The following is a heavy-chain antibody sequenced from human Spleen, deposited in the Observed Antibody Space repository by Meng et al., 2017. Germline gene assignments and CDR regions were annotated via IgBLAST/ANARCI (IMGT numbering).Heavy chain of an antibody. Sequence: VQSQQWGDGLLKPSATLSLTCVVSGGSFSDYYWSWIRQPPGKGLEWIGEINHSGSTNYNPSLESRATISVDTSQNNLSLKLSSVTAADSAVYYCARGPTTMAHDFDYWGQGTLVTVSS. CDR3: ARGPTTMAHDFDY. D-gene: IGHD4-11*01. CDR2: INHSGST. V-gene: IGHV4-34*01. CDR1: GGSFSDYY. J-gene: IGHJ4*02.